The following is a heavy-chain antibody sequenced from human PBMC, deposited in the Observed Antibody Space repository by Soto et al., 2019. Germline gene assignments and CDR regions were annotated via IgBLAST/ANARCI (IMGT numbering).Heavy chain of an antibody. D-gene: IGHD3-3*01. CDR1: AGSISNYF. J-gene: IGHJ4*02. V-gene: IGHV4-4*07. CDR3: ARGGQDFWSGPFDY. Sequence: LSLTCTVSAGSISNYFCNWIRQPAGKGLEWIGRIDNSGSTNYNPSLKSRVTMSSDTSRNQFSLKLNSVTAADTAVYYCARGGQDFWSGPFDYWGQGALVTVSS. CDR2: IDNSGST.